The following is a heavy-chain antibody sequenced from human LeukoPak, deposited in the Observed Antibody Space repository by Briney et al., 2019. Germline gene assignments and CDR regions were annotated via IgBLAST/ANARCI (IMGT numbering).Heavy chain of an antibody. Sequence: SETLSLTCTVSGGSISSSSYYWGWIRQPPGKGLEWIGSIYYSGSTYYNPSLKSRVTISVDTSKNQFSLNLSSVTAADTAVYYCARLYYDSSGYYQICYYDYWGQGTLVTVSS. V-gene: IGHV4-39*01. D-gene: IGHD3-22*01. CDR3: ARLYYDSSGYYQICYYDY. CDR1: GGSISSSSYY. J-gene: IGHJ4*02. CDR2: IYYSGST.